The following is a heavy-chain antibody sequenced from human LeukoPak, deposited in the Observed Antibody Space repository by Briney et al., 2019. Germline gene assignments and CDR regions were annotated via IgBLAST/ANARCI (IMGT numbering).Heavy chain of an antibody. CDR3: AKDLLGRGSGSSGLDY. CDR2: ISGSGGST. V-gene: IGHV3-23*01. D-gene: IGHD3-10*01. J-gene: IGHJ4*02. Sequence: PGGSLRLSCAASGFTFSSYAMNWVRQAPGKGLEWVSAISGSGGSTYYADSVKGRFTISRDNSANTLYLQMNSLRAEDTAVYYCAKDLLGRGSGSSGLDYWGQGTLVTVSS. CDR1: GFTFSSYA.